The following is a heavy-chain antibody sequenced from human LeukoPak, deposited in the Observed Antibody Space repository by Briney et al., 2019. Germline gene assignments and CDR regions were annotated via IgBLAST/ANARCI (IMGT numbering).Heavy chain of an antibody. Sequence: PGGSLRLSCAASGFTFTTYAMSWVRQAPGKGLEWVSSVSKSDGTTYYADSVKGRLTISRDNSKNTLHLQMNGLRAEDTAVYYCARGSYGMDVWGQGITVTVSS. J-gene: IGHJ6*02. CDR1: GFTFTTYA. CDR2: VSKSDGTT. CDR3: ARGSYGMDV. V-gene: IGHV3-23*01.